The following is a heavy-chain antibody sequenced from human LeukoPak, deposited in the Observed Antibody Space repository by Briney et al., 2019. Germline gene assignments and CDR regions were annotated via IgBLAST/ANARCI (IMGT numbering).Heavy chain of an antibody. CDR3: ARAEGVITISYFDY. V-gene: IGHV1-2*02. CDR2: INPNSGGT. J-gene: IGHJ4*02. D-gene: IGHD3-22*01. CDR1: GYTFTGYY. Sequence: ASVKVSCKASGYTFTGYYMHWVRQAPGQGLEWMGWINPNSGGTNYAQKFQGRVTMTRDTSISTAYMELSRLRSDDTAVYYCARAEGVITISYFDYWDQGTLVTVSS.